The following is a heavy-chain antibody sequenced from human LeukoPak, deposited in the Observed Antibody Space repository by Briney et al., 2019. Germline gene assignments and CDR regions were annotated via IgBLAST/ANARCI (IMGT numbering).Heavy chain of an antibody. V-gene: IGHV4-39*07. J-gene: IGHJ4*02. CDR3: ARELPIKMTGYFDY. CDR2: IYYSGST. Sequence: SETLSLTCTVSGGSISSRSYYWGWIRQPPGKGLEWIGSIYYSGSTYYNPSLKSRVTIPVDTSKNQFSLNLSSVTAADTAVYYCARELPIKMTGYFDYWGQGTLVTVSS. CDR1: GGSISSRSYY. D-gene: IGHD3-9*01.